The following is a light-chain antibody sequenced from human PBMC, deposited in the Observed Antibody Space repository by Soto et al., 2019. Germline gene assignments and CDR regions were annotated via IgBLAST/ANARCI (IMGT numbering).Light chain of an antibody. CDR3: QQYSTTPRT. V-gene: IGKV4-1*01. Sequence: DIVMTQSPDSLAVSLGERATINCKSSQSVLYSSNNKNYLAWYQQRPGQPPQLLIYWASTRESGVPDRFSGSGSGKDFTLTISTLQAEDVVVYYCQQYSTTPRTFGQGAKVEIK. CDR1: QSVLYSSNNKNY. CDR2: WAS. J-gene: IGKJ1*01.